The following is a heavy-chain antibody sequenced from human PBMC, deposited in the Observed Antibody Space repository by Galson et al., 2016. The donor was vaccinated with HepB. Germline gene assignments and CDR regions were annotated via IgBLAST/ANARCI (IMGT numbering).Heavy chain of an antibody. D-gene: IGHD3-10*01. J-gene: IGHJ6*02. CDR1: GFTFSDYY. Sequence: SLRLSCAASGFTFSDYYMTWIRQAPGKGLDWVSYISTSGGTTYYADSMKGRITISRDNAKKSLYLQMNNLRAEDTAVYYCAASLLWFGELMALDIWGQGTTVTVSS. CDR2: ISTSGGTT. V-gene: IGHV3-11*04. CDR3: AASLLWFGELMALDI.